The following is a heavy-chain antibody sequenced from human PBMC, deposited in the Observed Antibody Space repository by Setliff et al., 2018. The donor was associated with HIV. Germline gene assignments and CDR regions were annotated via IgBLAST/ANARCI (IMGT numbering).Heavy chain of an antibody. CDR2: ISNSGGNT. CDR3: AKAYYYGSGSYLFDY. V-gene: IGHV3-23*01. D-gene: IGHD3-10*01. J-gene: IGHJ4*02. CDR1: GFTFKIYA. Sequence: GSLRLSCKASGFTFKIYAMSWLRQAPGKGLEWVSAISNSGGNTYYADSVKGRFTISGDNSENTLYLQMNSLRPEDTAIYYCAKAYYYGSGSYLFDYWGQGTLVTVSS.